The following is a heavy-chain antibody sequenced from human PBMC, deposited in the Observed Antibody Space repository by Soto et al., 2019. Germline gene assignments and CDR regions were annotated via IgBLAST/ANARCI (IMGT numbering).Heavy chain of an antibody. V-gene: IGHV2-5*02. CDR2: IYWDDDK. Sequence: QITLKESGPTLVEPTETLTLTCSFSGFSLTTHPMGVGWIRQPPGRALEWLAVIYWDDDKRYNPSLRSRLTITKDTSKRHVVLPMTYMEPEDPATYYCAHRLGGFTWNDGYLDYWGQGTLVTVSS. CDR1: GFSLTTHPMG. CDR3: AHRLGGFTWNDGYLDY. J-gene: IGHJ4*01. D-gene: IGHD1-1*01.